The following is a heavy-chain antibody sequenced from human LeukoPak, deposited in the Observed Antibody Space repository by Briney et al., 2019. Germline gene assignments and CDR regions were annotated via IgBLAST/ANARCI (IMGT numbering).Heavy chain of an antibody. CDR1: GFTFSSYE. CDR2: ISSSGSTI. CDR3: ARALGFGRKGAAAGTVGGYYFDY. Sequence: GGSLRLSCAASGFTFSSYEMNWVRQAPGKGLEWVSYISSSGSTIYYADSVKGRFTISRDNAKNSLYLQMNSLRAEDTAVYYCARALGFGRKGAAAGTVGGYYFDYLGQGTLVTVSS. J-gene: IGHJ4*02. D-gene: IGHD6-13*01. V-gene: IGHV3-48*03.